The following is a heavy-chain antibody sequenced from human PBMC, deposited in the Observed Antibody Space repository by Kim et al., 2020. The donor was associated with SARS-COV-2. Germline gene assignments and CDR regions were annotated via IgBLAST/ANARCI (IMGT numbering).Heavy chain of an antibody. V-gene: IGHV3-33*01. CDR3: ARDPRGSSSHFDY. J-gene: IGHJ4*02. D-gene: IGHD6-6*01. Sequence: YADSVKGRFTISRDNSKNTLYLQMNSLRAEDTAVYYCARDPRGSSSHFDYWGQGTLVTVSS.